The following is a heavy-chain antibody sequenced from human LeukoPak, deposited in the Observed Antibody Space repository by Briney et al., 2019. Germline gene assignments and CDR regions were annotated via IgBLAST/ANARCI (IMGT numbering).Heavy chain of an antibody. Sequence: PSQTLSLTCTVSGGSISSGSYYWSWLRQPAGKGLEWIGRIYTSGSTNYNPSLKSRVTISVDTSKNQFSLKLSSVTAADTAVYYCARGRVAYGFFDYWGQGTLVTVSS. V-gene: IGHV4-61*02. CDR2: IYTSGST. D-gene: IGHD4-17*01. CDR1: GGSISSGSYY. CDR3: ARGRVAYGFFDY. J-gene: IGHJ4*02.